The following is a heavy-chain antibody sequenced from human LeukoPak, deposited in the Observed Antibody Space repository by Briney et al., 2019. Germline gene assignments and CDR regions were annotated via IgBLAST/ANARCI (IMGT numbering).Heavy chain of an antibody. CDR1: GFTFSSYA. J-gene: IGHJ6*03. Sequence: QAGGSLRLSRAASGFTFSSYAMSWVRQAPGKGLEWVSAISGSGGSTYYADSVKGRFTISRDNSKNTLYLQMNSLRAEDTAVYYCAKGARGYCSSTSCYVVYYYYYMDVWGKGTTVTVSS. D-gene: IGHD2-2*01. CDR3: AKGARGYCSSTSCYVVYYYYYMDV. CDR2: ISGSGGST. V-gene: IGHV3-23*01.